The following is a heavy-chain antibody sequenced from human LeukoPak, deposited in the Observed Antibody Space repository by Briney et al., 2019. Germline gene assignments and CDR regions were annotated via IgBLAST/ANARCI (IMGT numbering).Heavy chain of an antibody. CDR1: GFTFSGYY. CDR2: IIPIFGTA. J-gene: IGHJ4*02. D-gene: IGHD3-22*01. Sequence: SVKVSCKASGFTFSGYYMHWVRQAPGQGLEWMGGIIPIFGTANYAQKFQGRVTITADESTSTAYMELSSLRSEDTAVYYCARGEYYDSSGYPLDYWGQGTLVTVSS. V-gene: IGHV1-69*13. CDR3: ARGEYYDSSGYPLDY.